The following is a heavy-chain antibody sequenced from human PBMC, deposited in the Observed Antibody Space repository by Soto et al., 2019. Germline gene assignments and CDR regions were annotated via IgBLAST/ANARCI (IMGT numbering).Heavy chain of an antibody. J-gene: IGHJ4*02. CDR2: ISYDGSNK. V-gene: IGHV3-30*18. CDR1: GFTFSSYG. D-gene: IGHD6-19*01. CDR3: AKAIKKQWLENFDY. Sequence: GGSLRLSCAASGFTFSSYGMHWVRQAPGKGLEWVAVISYDGSNKYYADSVKGLFTFSRDISKNTLFLNMNSLRVEDRVVYYCAKAIKKQWLENFDYWGQETLVTVSS.